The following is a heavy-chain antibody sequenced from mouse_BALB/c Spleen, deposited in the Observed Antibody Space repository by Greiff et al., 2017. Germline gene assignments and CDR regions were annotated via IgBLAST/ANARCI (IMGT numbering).Heavy chain of an antibody. V-gene: IGHV1-9*01. Sequence: VQLQQSGAELMKPGASVKISCKATGYTFSSYWIEWVKQRPGHGLEWIGEILPGSGSTNYNEKFKGKATFTADTSSNTAYMQLSSLTSEDSAVYYCAGYYYGSSRLGFAYWGQGTLVTVSA. CDR1: GYTFSSYW. CDR3: AGYYYGSSRLGFAY. D-gene: IGHD1-1*01. J-gene: IGHJ3*01. CDR2: ILPGSGST.